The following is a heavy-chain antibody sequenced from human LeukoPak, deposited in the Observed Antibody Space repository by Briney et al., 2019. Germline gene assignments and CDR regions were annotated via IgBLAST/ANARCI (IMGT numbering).Heavy chain of an antibody. CDR2: IYPGDSDT. CDR1: GYGFPTYW. Sequence: GESPKISCVGSGYGFPTYWIAWVRQMPGKGLEYMGIIYPGDSDTRYSPSFQGQVTISADKSISTAYLQWSSLRASDTAMYYCATGYGSGRSGFDIWGQGTKATVPS. D-gene: IGHD6-19*01. J-gene: IGHJ3*02. V-gene: IGHV5-51*01. CDR3: ATGYGSGRSGFDI.